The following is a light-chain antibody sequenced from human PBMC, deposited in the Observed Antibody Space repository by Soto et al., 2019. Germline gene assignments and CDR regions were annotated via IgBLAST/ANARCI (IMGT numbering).Light chain of an antibody. J-gene: IGKJ1*01. V-gene: IGKV1-39*01. CDR3: QQSYSTPRT. Sequence: DIQMTQSPSSLSASVGDRVTITCRASQSISSYLNWYPQKPGKAPKLLIYAASSLQSGVPSRFSGSGSGTDFTRTISSLQPEDCATYYCQQSYSTPRTFGQGTKVEIK. CDR1: QSISSY. CDR2: AAS.